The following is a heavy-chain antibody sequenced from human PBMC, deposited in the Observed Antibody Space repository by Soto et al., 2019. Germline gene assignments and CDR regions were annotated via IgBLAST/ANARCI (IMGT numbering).Heavy chain of an antibody. CDR3: ARGYYYDSSGYLNY. D-gene: IGHD3-22*01. V-gene: IGHV3-30-3*01. CDR1: GFTFSSYA. CDR2: ISYDGSNK. J-gene: IGHJ4*02. Sequence: PGGSLRLSCAASGFTFSSYAMHWVRQAPGKGLEWVAVISYDGSNKDYADSVKGRFTISRDNSKNTLYLQMNSLRAEDTAVYYCARGYYYDSSGYLNYWGQGTLVTVSS.